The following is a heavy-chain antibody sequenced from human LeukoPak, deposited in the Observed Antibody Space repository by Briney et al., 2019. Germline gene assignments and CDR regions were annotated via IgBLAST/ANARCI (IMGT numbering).Heavy chain of an antibody. CDR1: GFTLSSYG. Sequence: GGSLRLSCAASGFTLSSYGMHWVRQAPGKGLEWVALISYDGSNKYYADSVKGRFTISRDSSKNTLYLQMNSLRAEDTAVYYCAKNSGSYYYFDYWGQGTLVTVSS. CDR3: AKNSGSYYYFDY. CDR2: ISYDGSNK. J-gene: IGHJ4*02. D-gene: IGHD1-26*01. V-gene: IGHV3-30*18.